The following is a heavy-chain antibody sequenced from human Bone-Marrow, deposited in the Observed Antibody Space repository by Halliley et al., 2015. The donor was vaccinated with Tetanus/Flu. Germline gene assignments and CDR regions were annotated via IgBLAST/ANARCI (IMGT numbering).Heavy chain of an antibody. Sequence: TLSLTCAVSGVSLNTPGYFWSWIRQSPGRGLQWVGYVHYSGVTHYHPALKSRLLISLDTSDNQFSLRLTSVTAADTAVYFCARGRTFGGDVVVFDYWGQGSLVSVSS. CDR1: GVSLNTPGYF. D-gene: IGHD3-16*02. J-gene: IGHJ4*02. V-gene: IGHV4-30-4*01. CDR3: ARGRTFGGDVVVFDY. CDR2: VHYSGVT.